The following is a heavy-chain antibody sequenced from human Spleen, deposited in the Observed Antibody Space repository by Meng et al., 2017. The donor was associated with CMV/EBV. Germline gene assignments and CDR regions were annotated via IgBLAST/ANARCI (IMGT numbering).Heavy chain of an antibody. D-gene: IGHD1-1*01. V-gene: IGHV3-30-3*01. CDR3: ARSRVHSFDY. CDR1: GFSFSNYA. CDR2: ISYHGSSK. J-gene: IGHJ4*02. Sequence: GESLKISCAASGFSFSNYAMNWVRQAPGKGLEWVALISYHGSSKYYADSAKARFTISRDNSKNTVYLQMSSLRHEDTAVYYCARSRVHSFDYWGQGTLVTVSS.